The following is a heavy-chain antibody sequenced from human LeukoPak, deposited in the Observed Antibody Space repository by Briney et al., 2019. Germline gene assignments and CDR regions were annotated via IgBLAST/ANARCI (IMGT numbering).Heavy chain of an antibody. V-gene: IGHV4-31*03. Sequence: SETLSLTCTVSGGSISSGGYYWSWLRQHPGKGLEWVGYIYYSGSTYYNPSLKSRVTISVDTSKNQFSLKLSSVTAADTAVYYCARVGRTFGGVIVMTFDYWGQGTLVTVSS. CDR3: ARVGRTFGGVIVMTFDY. CDR1: GGSISSGGYY. D-gene: IGHD3-16*02. CDR2: IYYSGST. J-gene: IGHJ4*02.